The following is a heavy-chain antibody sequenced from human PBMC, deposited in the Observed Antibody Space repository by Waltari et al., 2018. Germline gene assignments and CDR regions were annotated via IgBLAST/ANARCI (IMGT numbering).Heavy chain of an antibody. CDR1: GGSFSGYY. Sequence: QVQLQQWGAGLLKPSETLSLTCAVYGGSFSGYYWSWIRQPPGKGLEWIGEINHSGSTNYNPSLKSRVTISVDTSKNQFSLKLSSVTAADTAVYYCARDTYGGNSDYFDYWGQGTLVTVSS. CDR2: INHSGST. D-gene: IGHD4-17*01. J-gene: IGHJ4*02. CDR3: ARDTYGGNSDYFDY. V-gene: IGHV4-34*01.